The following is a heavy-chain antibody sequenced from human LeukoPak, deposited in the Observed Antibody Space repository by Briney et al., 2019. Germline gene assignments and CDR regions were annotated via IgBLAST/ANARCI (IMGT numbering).Heavy chain of an antibody. D-gene: IGHD3-9*01. V-gene: IGHV3-48*04. CDR1: GFTFSSDS. CDR3: ARSFYYDTLTGYYFFDY. CDR2: ISSSSTTI. J-gene: IGHJ4*02. Sequence: QPGGSLRLSCVASGFTFSSDSINWVRQAPGKGLEWVSYISSSSTTIYYADSVKGRLAISRDNAENSLYLQMNSLRAEDTAVYYCARSFYYDTLTGYYFFDYWGQGTLVTVSS.